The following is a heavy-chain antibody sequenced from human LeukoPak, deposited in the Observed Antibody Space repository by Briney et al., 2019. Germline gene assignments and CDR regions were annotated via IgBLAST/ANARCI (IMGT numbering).Heavy chain of an antibody. Sequence: GASVKVSCKASGYAFIGYYMHWVRQAPGQGLEWMGWINPNSGGTNYAQKFQGRVTMTRDTSISTAYMELSRLRSDDTAVYYCARAGIYDILTGYSWFDPWGQGTLVTVSS. V-gene: IGHV1-2*02. CDR2: INPNSGGT. D-gene: IGHD3-9*01. J-gene: IGHJ5*02. CDR1: GYAFIGYY. CDR3: ARAGIYDILTGYSWFDP.